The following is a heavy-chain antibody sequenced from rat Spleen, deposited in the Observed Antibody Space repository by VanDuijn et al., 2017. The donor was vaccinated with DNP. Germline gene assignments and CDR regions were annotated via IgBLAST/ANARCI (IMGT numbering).Heavy chain of an antibody. CDR3: ATSGYGYDGYPFAY. CDR1: GFTFSSYD. CDR2: ISTSGDTI. D-gene: IGHD1-12*03. V-gene: IGHV5-25*01. J-gene: IGHJ3*01. Sequence: EVQLVESGGGLVQPGRSLKLSCAASGFTFSSYDMAWVRQVPTKGPEWVASISTSGDTIYYRDSVKGRFTVSRDYAKSTLYLQMDSLRSEDTATYYCATSGYGYDGYPFAYWGQGTLVTVSS.